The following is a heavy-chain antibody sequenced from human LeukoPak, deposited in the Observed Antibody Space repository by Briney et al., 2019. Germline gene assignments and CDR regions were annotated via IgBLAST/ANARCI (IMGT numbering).Heavy chain of an antibody. J-gene: IGHJ4*02. D-gene: IGHD3-9*01. V-gene: IGHV4-61*02. CDR2: IYISGRT. Sequence: TLSLTCTVSGGSISSGSYYWSWTRPPAGKGLEWIGRIYISGRTNYNPSLKSRVTISVDTSKNQFSLKLSSVTAADTAVYYCARETLLRYFDWLPPSGPNLYYFDYWGQGTLVTVSS. CDR3: ARETLLRYFDWLPPSGPNLYYFDY. CDR1: GGSISSGSYY.